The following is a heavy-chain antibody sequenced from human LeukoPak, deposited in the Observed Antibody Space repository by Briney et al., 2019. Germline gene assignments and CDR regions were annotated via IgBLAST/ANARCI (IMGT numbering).Heavy chain of an antibody. CDR1: GFTFSSYE. D-gene: IGHD2-15*01. J-gene: IGHJ4*02. CDR3: ARVHGGYPFDH. V-gene: IGHV3-48*03. CDR2: ISSGSVTI. Sequence: GGSLRLSCAASGFTFSSYEMNWVRQAPGKGLEWVSYISSGSVTIYYTDSVKGRFTISRDNAKNLLYLQMNSLRAEDTAVYYCARVHGGYPFDHWGQGTLVTVSS.